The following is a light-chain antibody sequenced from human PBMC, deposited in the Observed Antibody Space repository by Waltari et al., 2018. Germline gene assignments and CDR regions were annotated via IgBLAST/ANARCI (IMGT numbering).Light chain of an antibody. CDR3: AAWDDSLNGWV. J-gene: IGLJ3*02. V-gene: IGLV1-44*01. Sequence: QSVLTQPPSASGTPGQRVTISCSGSSSHIGSNTVNWYQQVPGTAPKLLIYSNNQRPSGVPDRFSGSKSGTSASLAISGLQSEDEAHYYCAAWDDSLNGWVFGGGTKLTVL. CDR2: SNN. CDR1: SSHIGSNT.